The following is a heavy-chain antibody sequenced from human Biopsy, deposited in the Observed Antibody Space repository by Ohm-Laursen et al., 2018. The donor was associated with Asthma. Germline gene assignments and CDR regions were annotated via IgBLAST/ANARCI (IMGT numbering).Heavy chain of an antibody. CDR3: ARVKDGYNFDY. Sequence: TLSLTCPVSGGSISSGGYSWSWIRQPPGKGLEWIGYIYHSGSTYYNPSLKSRVTISVDRSKNQFSLKLSSVTAADTAVYYCARVKDGYNFDYWGQGTLVPVSS. CDR2: IYHSGST. D-gene: IGHD5-24*01. CDR1: GGSISSGGYS. V-gene: IGHV4-30-2*01. J-gene: IGHJ4*02.